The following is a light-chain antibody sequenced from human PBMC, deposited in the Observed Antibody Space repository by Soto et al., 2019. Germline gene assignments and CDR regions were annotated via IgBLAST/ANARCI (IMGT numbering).Light chain of an antibody. CDR1: SSDVGSYNL. V-gene: IGLV2-23*01. CDR2: EAT. Sequence: QSVLTQPASVSGSPEQSITISWTGTSSDVGSYNLVSWYQQHPGKAPKVMIYEATKRPSGVSNRFSGSKSGNTASLTISGLQAEDEADYYCCAYAGSGTVVFGGGTKLTDL. CDR3: CAYAGSGTVV. J-gene: IGLJ3*02.